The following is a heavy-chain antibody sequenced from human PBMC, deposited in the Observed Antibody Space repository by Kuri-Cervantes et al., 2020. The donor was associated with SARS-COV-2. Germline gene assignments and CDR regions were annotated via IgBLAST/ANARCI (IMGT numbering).Heavy chain of an antibody. CDR3: ARPDSSGYYFDY. D-gene: IGHD3-22*01. Sequence: LSCTVSGGSITSSAYYWGWVRQPPGKGLEWIATIYHSGSTYYNPSLKSRVTISIDTSKNQFSLKLSSVTAADTAVYYCARPDSSGYYFDYWGQGTLVTVSS. CDR2: IYHSGST. CDR1: GGSITSSAYY. V-gene: IGHV4-39*01. J-gene: IGHJ4*02.